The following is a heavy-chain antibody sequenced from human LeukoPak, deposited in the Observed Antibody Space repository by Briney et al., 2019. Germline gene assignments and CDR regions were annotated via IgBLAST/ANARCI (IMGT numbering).Heavy chain of an antibody. Sequence: KPSETLSLTCIVSGGSMTNNGHYWGWVRQSPGKGLEWIGIVNYNGRTSHNPSLKSRVTMSRDTSKNQFSLKLSSVTAADTAVYYCARGPTVVTPNDWFDPWGQGTLVTVSS. CDR1: GGSMTNNGHY. J-gene: IGHJ5*02. CDR2: VNYNGRT. D-gene: IGHD4-23*01. V-gene: IGHV4-39*01. CDR3: ARGPTVVTPNDWFDP.